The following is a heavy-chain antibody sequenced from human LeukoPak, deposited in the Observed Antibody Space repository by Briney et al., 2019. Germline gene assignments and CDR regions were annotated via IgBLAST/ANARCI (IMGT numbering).Heavy chain of an antibody. CDR1: GFTFSTYG. CDR2: VSYGGNEK. V-gene: IGHV3-30*18. D-gene: IGHD5-24*01. CDR3: AKVAEMATTAGYFDY. Sequence: GGSLRLSCAASGFTFSTYGMLWARLARGRGRGWVAVVSYGGNEKYYADCVKGRFTISRDNFKNTRYLQMNSLKTQDTAVYYWAKVAEMATTAGYFDYWGQGTLVTVSS. J-gene: IGHJ4*02.